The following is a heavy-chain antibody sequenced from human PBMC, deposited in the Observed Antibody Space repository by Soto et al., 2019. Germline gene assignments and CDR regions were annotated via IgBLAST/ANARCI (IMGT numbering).Heavy chain of an antibody. J-gene: IGHJ5*02. D-gene: IGHD1-1*01. V-gene: IGHV3-11*01. CDR2: ISRDGNAI. CDR1: GFTFSDYY. Sequence: VQLVESGGGLVKPGGSLRLSCAASGFTFSDYYMNWIRQAPGKGLEWLAYISRDGNAIFYADSVNGRFTISRDNAKNSLFLQMDDLSAEDTGMFLCARGAEMSTLTKWFDPWGQGTLVIVSS. CDR3: ARGAEMSTLTKWFDP.